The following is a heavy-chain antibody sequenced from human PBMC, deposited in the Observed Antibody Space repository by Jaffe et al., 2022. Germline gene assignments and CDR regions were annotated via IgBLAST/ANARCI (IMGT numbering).Heavy chain of an antibody. CDR1: GFTFSSYS. CDR3: ARDGHDYGDGDDAFDI. CDR2: ISSSSSYI. J-gene: IGHJ3*02. D-gene: IGHD4-17*01. V-gene: IGHV3-21*01. Sequence: EVQLVESGGGLVKPGGSLRLSCAASGFTFSSYSMNWVRQAPGKGLEWVSSISSSSSYIYYADSVKGRFTISRDNAKNSLYLQMNSLRAEDTAVYYCARDGHDYGDGDDAFDIWGQGTMVTVSS.